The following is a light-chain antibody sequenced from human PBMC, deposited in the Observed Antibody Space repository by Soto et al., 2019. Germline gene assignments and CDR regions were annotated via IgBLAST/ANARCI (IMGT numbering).Light chain of an antibody. CDR1: SSDVGGYNF. J-gene: IGLJ1*01. Sequence: QSALTQPASVSGSPGQSITISCTGTSSDVGGYNFVSWYQQHPGKAPKLMIYEVSNRPSGVSNRFSGSKSGNTPSLTISGLQAEDEADYYCSSYARSNTLVFGTGTKLTVL. CDR3: SSYARSNTLV. CDR2: EVS. V-gene: IGLV2-14*01.